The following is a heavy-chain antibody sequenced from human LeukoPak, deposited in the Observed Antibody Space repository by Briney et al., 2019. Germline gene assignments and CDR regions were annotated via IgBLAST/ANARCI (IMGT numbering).Heavy chain of an antibody. J-gene: IGHJ4*02. CDR1: GFTFSSCG. CDR2: IWYDGSNK. Sequence: GGSLRLSCAASGFTFSSCGMHWVRQAPGKGLEWVAVIWYDGSNKYYADSVKGRFTISRDNSKNTLYLQMNSLRAEDTAVYYCARMGNCGGDCYAYYFDYWGQGTLVTVSS. V-gene: IGHV3-33*01. CDR3: ARMGNCGGDCYAYYFDY. D-gene: IGHD2-21*02.